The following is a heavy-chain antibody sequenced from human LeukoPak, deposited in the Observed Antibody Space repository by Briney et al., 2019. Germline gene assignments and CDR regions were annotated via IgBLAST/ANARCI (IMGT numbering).Heavy chain of an antibody. D-gene: IGHD5-12*01. CDR1: GGSISSGDYY. J-gene: IGHJ4*02. V-gene: IGHV4-30-4*01. CDR3: ARGVTITHNNY. Sequence: SETLSLTCTVSGGSISSGDYYWSWIRQPPGTGLEWIGYIYYSGSTYYNPSLKSRVTISVDTSKNQFSLKLCSVTAADTAVYYCARGVTITHNNYWGQGTLVTVSS. CDR2: IYYSGST.